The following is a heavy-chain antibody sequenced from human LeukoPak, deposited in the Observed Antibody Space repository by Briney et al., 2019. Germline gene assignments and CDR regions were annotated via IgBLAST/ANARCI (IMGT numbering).Heavy chain of an antibody. CDR1: GFTFSTYS. V-gene: IGHV3-48*01. D-gene: IGHD4-11*01. CDR2: ISSSSSTI. CDR3: ARETTGYYYYMDV. Sequence: GGSLRLSCAASGFTFSTYSMNWVRQAPGKGLEWVSYISSSSSTIYYADSVKGRFTISRDNAKNSLYLQMNSLRAEDTALYYCARETTGYYYYMDVWGKGTTVTVSS. J-gene: IGHJ6*03.